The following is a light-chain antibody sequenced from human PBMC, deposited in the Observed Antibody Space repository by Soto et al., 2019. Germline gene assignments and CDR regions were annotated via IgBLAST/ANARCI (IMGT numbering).Light chain of an antibody. CDR2: GAS. CDR3: QQTSACPRT. V-gene: IGKV1-12*01. J-gene: IGKJ2*01. Sequence: DIQMTQSPSSVSASVGDRLTITCRASRDISNSLAWYQQTPGKAPKLLLRGASSLHRGAPSRFSGGGAGTEITLTSSSQQPEDNATYYCQQTSACPRTFGQGTKV. CDR1: RDISNS.